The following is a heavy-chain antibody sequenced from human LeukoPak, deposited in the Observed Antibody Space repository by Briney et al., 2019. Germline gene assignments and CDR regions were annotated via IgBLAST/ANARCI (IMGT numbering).Heavy chain of an antibody. Sequence: SETLSLTCAVYGGSFSGYYWSWIRQPPGKGLEWIGEINHSGSTNYNPSLKSRVTISVDTSKNQFSLKLSSVTAADTAVHYCARTEIYSSSLFDYWGQGTLVTVSS. J-gene: IGHJ4*02. D-gene: IGHD6-6*01. CDR2: INHSGST. V-gene: IGHV4-34*01. CDR1: GGSFSGYY. CDR3: ARTEIYSSSLFDY.